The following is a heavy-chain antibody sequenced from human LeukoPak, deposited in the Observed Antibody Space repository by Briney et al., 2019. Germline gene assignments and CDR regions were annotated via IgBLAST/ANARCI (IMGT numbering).Heavy chain of an antibody. V-gene: IGHV3-48*01. CDR1: GFTFSSYS. J-gene: IGHJ5*02. D-gene: IGHD2-15*01. CDR3: ARSMVAATPLSWFDP. Sequence: GGSLRLSCAASGFTFSSYSMNWVRQAPGKGLEWVSYISSSSSTIYYADSVKGRFTISRDNAKNSLYLQMNSLRAEDTAVYYCARSMVAATPLSWFDPWGQGTLVTVSS. CDR2: ISSSSSTI.